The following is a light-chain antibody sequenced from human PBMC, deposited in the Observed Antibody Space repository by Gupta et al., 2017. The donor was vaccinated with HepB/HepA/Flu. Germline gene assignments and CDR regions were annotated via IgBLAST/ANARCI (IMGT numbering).Light chain of an antibody. J-gene: IGKJ4*01. V-gene: IGKV3-11*01. CDR1: QSVSTS. CDR2: DAS. Sequence: EIVLTQSPATLSLSPGERATLSCRASQSVSTSLAWYQQKPGQAPRLLIYDASSRATDIPARFRGSGSETDFTLTISVLEPEDFAVYYCQQCSSWPRVTFGGGTRVEI. CDR3: QQCSSWPRVT.